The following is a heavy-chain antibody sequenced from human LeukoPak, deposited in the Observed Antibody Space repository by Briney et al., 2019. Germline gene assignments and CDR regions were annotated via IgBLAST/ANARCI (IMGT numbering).Heavy chain of an antibody. CDR1: NGSIGTYY. CDR2: IYHGGTT. J-gene: IGHJ4*02. V-gene: IGHV4-59*08. CDR3: ARHGGTLDYFDS. Sequence: PSETLSLTCSVSNGSIGTYYWSWIRQSPGKGLEWIGYIYHGGTTSYNPSLKRRVTISVDSPKNQFFLRLTSLTAAATALYYCARHGGTLDYFDSWGPGSLVIVSS. D-gene: IGHD1-26*01.